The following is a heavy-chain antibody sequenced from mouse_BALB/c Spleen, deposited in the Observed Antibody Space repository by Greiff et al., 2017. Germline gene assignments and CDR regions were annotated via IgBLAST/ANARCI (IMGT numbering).Heavy chain of an antibody. CDR1: GYTFTSYV. CDR3: ARRRICYDHDNAMDY. V-gene: IGHV1-14*01. D-gene: IGHD2-4*01. Sequence: EVQLQQSGPELVKPGASVKMSCKASGYTFTSYVMHWVKQKPGQGLEWIGYINPYNDGTKYNEKFKGKATLTSDKSSSTAYMELSSLTSEDSAVYYCARRRICYDHDNAMDYWGQGTSVTVSA. CDR2: INPYNDGT. J-gene: IGHJ4*01.